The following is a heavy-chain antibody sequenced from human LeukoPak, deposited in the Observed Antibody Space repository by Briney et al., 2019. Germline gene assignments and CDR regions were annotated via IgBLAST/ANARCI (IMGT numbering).Heavy chain of an antibody. CDR2: INPNSGGT. V-gene: IGHV1-2*04. J-gene: IGHJ4*02. CDR3: ARVLTMVRGVVAY. Sequence: ASVKVSCKASGYTFTGYYLHWVRQAPGQGLEWMGWINPNSGGTNYAQKFQGWVTMTRDTSISTAYMELSSLRSEDTAVYYCARVLTMVRGVVAYWGQGTLVTVSS. CDR1: GYTFTGYY. D-gene: IGHD3-10*01.